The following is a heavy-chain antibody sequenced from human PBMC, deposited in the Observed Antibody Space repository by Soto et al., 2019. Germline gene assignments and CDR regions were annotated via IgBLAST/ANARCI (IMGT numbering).Heavy chain of an antibody. J-gene: IGHJ4*02. CDR3: AIGRYGSTWYYCSAF. Sequence: GASVKVCWKASGYTFTSCDINWVRQATGQGLEWMGWMNPNSGNTGHAQKFQGRVTMTRNTSISTVYMELSSLRSEDTAVYYCAIGRYGSTWYYCSAFWGQGTLVTVSP. D-gene: IGHD6-13*01. V-gene: IGHV1-8*01. CDR1: GYTFTSCD. CDR2: MNPNSGNT.